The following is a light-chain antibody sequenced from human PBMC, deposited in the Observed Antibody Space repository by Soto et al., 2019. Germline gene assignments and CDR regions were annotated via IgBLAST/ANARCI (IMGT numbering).Light chain of an antibody. CDR3: AAGDDSLDGVV. CDR2: SNN. J-gene: IGLJ2*01. V-gene: IGLV1-44*01. CDR1: SSNIGSNT. Sequence: QSVLTQPPSASGTPGQRVTISCSGSSSNIGSNTVNWYQQLPGTAPTLLIYSNNQRPSGVPDRFSGSTSSTSASLAISGLESEDEADYYCAAGDDSLDGVVFGGGTKLTVL.